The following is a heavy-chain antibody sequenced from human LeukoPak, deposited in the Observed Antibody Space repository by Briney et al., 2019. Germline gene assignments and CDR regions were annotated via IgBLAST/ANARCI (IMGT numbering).Heavy chain of an antibody. CDR3: ARGGSSWLGY. V-gene: IGHV3-30*04. Sequence: GGSLRLSCAASGFSFTKYAMDWVRQAPGKGLEWVAIISKDGSMRYYADSVKGRFTVSRDNSNNAVYLQMNSLRAEDTAVYYCARGGSSWLGYWGQGTLVTVSS. D-gene: IGHD6-13*01. CDR2: ISKDGSMR. J-gene: IGHJ4*02. CDR1: GFSFTKYA.